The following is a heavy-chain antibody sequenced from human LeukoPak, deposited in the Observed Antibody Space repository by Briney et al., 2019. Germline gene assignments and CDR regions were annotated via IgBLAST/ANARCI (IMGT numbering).Heavy chain of an antibody. V-gene: IGHV3-13*01. CDR1: GFTFSSYD. Sequence: GGSLRLSCAASGFTFSSYDMHWVRQATGKGLEWVSAIGTAGDTYYPGSVKGRFTISRENAKNSLYFQMNSLRAEDTAVYYCARAPIAAAPLDWGQGTLVTVSS. CDR3: ARAPIAAAPLD. J-gene: IGHJ4*02. D-gene: IGHD6-13*01. CDR2: IGTAGDT.